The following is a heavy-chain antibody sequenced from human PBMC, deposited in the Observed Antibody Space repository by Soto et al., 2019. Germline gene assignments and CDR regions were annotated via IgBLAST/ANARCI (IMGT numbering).Heavy chain of an antibody. D-gene: IGHD3-10*01. J-gene: IGHJ6*02. CDR3: ARVAPESGSGSYYTRTYYYYYYGMDV. CDR2: IIPIFGTA. CDR1: GGTFSSYA. Sequence: SVKVSCKASGGTFSSYAISWVRQAPGQGLEWMGGIIPIFGTANYAQKFQGRVTITADESTSTAYMELSSLRSEDTAVYYCARVAPESGSGSYYTRTYYYYYYGMDVWGQGTTVTVS. V-gene: IGHV1-69*13.